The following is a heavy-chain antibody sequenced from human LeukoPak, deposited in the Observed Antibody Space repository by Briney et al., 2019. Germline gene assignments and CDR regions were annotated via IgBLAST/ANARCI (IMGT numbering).Heavy chain of an antibody. J-gene: IGHJ3*02. V-gene: IGHV1-69*13. Sequence: ASVKVSCKASGGTFSSYAISWVRQAPGQGLEWMGGIIPIFGTTNYAQKFQGRVTITADESTSTAYMELSSLRSEDTAVYYCASSQPGYSSSWYGAFDIWGQGTMVTVSS. CDR1: GGTFSSYA. CDR2: IIPIFGTT. CDR3: ASSQPGYSSSWYGAFDI. D-gene: IGHD6-13*01.